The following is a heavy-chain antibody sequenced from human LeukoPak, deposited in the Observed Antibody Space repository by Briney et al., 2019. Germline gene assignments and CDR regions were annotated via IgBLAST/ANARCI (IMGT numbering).Heavy chain of an antibody. CDR1: GFTFSSYW. J-gene: IGHJ4*02. CDR3: ARDHAPITMVRGVTFDF. CDR2: INSDGSST. V-gene: IGHV3-74*01. Sequence: GGSLRLSCAAPGFTFSSYWISWVRQAPGKGLMWVSRINSDGSSTSYADSVRGRITISRDNAKNTLYLQMNSLRAEDTAVYYCARDHAPITMVRGVTFDFWGQGTLVTVSS. D-gene: IGHD3-10*01.